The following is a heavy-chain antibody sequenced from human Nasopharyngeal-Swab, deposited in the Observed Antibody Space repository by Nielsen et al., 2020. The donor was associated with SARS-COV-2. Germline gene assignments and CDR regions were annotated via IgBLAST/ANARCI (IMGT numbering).Heavy chain of an antibody. CDR2: ISYDGSNK. J-gene: IGHJ4*02. Sequence: GGSLRLSCAASGFTFSSYGMHWVLQAPGKGLEWLAVISYDGSNKYYADSVKGRFTISRDNSKNTLYLQMNSLRAEDTAVYYCAKLITMVRGDDYWGQGTLVTVSS. V-gene: IGHV3-30*18. D-gene: IGHD3-10*01. CDR3: AKLITMVRGDDY. CDR1: GFTFSSYG.